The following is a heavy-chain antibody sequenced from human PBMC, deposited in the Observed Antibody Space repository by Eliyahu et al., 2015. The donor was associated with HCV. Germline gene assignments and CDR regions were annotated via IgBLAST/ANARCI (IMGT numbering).Heavy chain of an antibody. Sequence: QVQLQQWGAGLLKPSETLSLTCAVYGGSFSGYYWSWIRQPPGKGLEWIGEINHSGSTNYNPSLKSRVTISVDTSKNQFSLKLSSVTAADTAVYYCARGRSESDYEVTLGDFDYWGQGTLVTVSS. CDR1: GGSFSGYY. D-gene: IGHD5-12*01. CDR2: INHSGST. J-gene: IGHJ4*02. CDR3: ARGRSESDYEVTLGDFDY. V-gene: IGHV4-34*01.